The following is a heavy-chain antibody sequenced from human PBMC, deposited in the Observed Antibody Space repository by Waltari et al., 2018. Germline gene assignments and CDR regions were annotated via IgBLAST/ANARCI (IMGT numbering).Heavy chain of an antibody. D-gene: IGHD4-17*01. J-gene: IGHJ4*02. CDR2: ISYDGSNK. V-gene: IGHV3-30-3*01. CDR3: ARDNPTVTTQTFDY. CDR1: GFTFSSYA. Sequence: VQLVASGGGVVQPGRSLRLSCAASGFTFSSYAIHWVRQAPGKGLEWVAVISYDGSNKYYADSVKGRFTISRDNSKNTLYLQMNSLRAEDTAVYYCARDNPTVTTQTFDYWGQGTLVTVSS.